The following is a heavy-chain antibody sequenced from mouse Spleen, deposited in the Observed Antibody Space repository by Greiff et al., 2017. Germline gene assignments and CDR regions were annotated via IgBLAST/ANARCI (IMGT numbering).Heavy chain of an antibody. CDR2: ISSGGST. Sequence: EVKLVESGGGLVKPGGSLKLSCAASGFTFSSYAMSWVRQTPEKRLEWVAYISSGGSTYYQDSVKGRFTISRDNARNILYLQMSSLRSEDTAMYYCARADYYFDYWGQGTTLTVSS. CDR3: ARADYYFDY. V-gene: IGHV5-6-5*01. J-gene: IGHJ2*01. CDR1: GFTFSSYA.